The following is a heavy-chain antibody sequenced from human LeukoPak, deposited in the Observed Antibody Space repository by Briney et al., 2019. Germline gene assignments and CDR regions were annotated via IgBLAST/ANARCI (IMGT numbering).Heavy chain of an antibody. Sequence: SVKVSCKASGGTFSSYAISWVRQAPGQGLEWMGGIIPIFGTANYAQKFQGRVTITTDESTSTAYMELSSLRSEDTAVYYCASNYYYDSSGYSGGAFDIWGQGTMVTVSS. V-gene: IGHV1-69*05. J-gene: IGHJ3*02. D-gene: IGHD3-22*01. CDR2: IIPIFGTA. CDR1: GGTFSSYA. CDR3: ASNYYYDSSGYSGGAFDI.